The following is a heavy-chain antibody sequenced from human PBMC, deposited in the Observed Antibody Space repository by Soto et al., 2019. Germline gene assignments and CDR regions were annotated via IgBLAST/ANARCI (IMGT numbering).Heavy chain of an antibody. J-gene: IGHJ6*02. CDR3: ARGWNYDFWSGYYTGMALNNYYYGMDV. Sequence: SETLSLTCTVSGGSISSYYWSWIRQPPGEGLEWIGYIYYSGSTNYNPSLKSRVTISVDTSKNQFSLKLSSVTAADTAVYHCARGWNYDFWSGYYTGMALNNYYYGMDVWGQGTTVTAP. CDR2: IYYSGST. CDR1: GGSISSYY. D-gene: IGHD3-3*01. V-gene: IGHV4-59*01.